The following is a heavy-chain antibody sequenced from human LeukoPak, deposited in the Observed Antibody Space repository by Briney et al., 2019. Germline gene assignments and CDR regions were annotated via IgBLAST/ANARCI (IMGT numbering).Heavy chain of an antibody. Sequence: GGSLRLSCAASGFTFRNYWMHWVRQDPGKGLVWVSYINPDGSNTNYADSVKGRFTISRDNAKNALYLQMNSLRAEDTAVYYCAKDLHYGSADYWGQGTLVTVSS. D-gene: IGHD3-10*01. CDR3: AKDLHYGSADY. J-gene: IGHJ4*02. CDR1: GFTFRNYW. V-gene: IGHV3-74*01. CDR2: INPDGSNT.